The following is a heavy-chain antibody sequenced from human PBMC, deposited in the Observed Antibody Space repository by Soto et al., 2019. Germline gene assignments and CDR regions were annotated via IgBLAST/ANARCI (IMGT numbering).Heavy chain of an antibody. J-gene: IGHJ4*02. CDR1: GFSIGDYW. CDR3: ARTVVVVVPDNFDH. V-gene: IGHV3-7*01. Sequence: LRLSCAASGFSIGDYWMSWVRQAPGKGLKWVANIKQDGSEEYYVDSVKGRFTISKDSAKNSLYLQMNSLRGEDTAVYYCARTVVVVVPDNFDHWGQGTLVTVSS. D-gene: IGHD2-2*01. CDR2: IKQDGSEE.